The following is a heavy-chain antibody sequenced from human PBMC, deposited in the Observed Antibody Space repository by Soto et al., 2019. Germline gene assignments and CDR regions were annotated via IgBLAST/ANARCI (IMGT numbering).Heavy chain of an antibody. CDR1: GGSISSGGYY. Sequence: SETLSLTCTVSGGSISSGGYYWSWIRQHPGKGLEWFGYIYYSGSTYYNPSLKSRVTISVDTSKNQFSLKLSSVTAADTAVYYCARVTGGYDSSGYYASFDYWGQGTLVTVSS. J-gene: IGHJ4*02. D-gene: IGHD3-22*01. V-gene: IGHV4-31*03. CDR2: IYYSGST. CDR3: ARVTGGYDSSGYYASFDY.